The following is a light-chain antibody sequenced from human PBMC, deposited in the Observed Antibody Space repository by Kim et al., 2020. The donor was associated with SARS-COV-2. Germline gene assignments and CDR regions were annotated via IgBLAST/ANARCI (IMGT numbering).Light chain of an antibody. Sequence: SATVGDRVTITCRTSQTISSYLNWYQHTPGKAPKLLIYAASRLQSGVPSRFSGRGSGTDFTLTISTLQPEDFATYFCQQSFGTPYTFGQGTKLEI. CDR2: AAS. CDR3: QQSFGTPYT. J-gene: IGKJ2*01. CDR1: QTISSY. V-gene: IGKV1-39*01.